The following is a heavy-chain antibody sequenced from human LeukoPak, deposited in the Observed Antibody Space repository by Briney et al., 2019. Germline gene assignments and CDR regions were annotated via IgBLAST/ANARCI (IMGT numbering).Heavy chain of an antibody. D-gene: IGHD5-18*01. CDR1: GYSFSDFY. Sequence: ASVRVSCKASGYSFSDFYIHWVRQAPGQGLEWMGWINPKSGATTYAERFRGRVTMTRDTSFNTVYLELASLHSDDTAVFYCARDYSDGYNRRDAFDIWGQGTTLIVPS. CDR3: ARDYSDGYNRRDAFDI. CDR2: INPKSGAT. V-gene: IGHV1-2*02. J-gene: IGHJ3*02.